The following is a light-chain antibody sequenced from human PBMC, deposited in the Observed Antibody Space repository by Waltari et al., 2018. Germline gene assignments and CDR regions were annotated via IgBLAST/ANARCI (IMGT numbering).Light chain of an antibody. CDR2: EVD. Sequence: QSALTQPPPATGSPGQSVPISCPGGTWAVGAYRFVSWYQQHPGRAPKVIMYEVDKRPSGVPDRFSGSKSGTTASLTISGLKVEDEADYYCTSYGGTNNFLFGSGTKVTV. CDR3: TSYGGTNNFL. CDR1: TWAVGAYRF. J-gene: IGLJ1*01. V-gene: IGLV2-8*01.